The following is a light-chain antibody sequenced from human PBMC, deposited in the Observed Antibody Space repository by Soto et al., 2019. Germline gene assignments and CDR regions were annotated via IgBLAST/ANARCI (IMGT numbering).Light chain of an antibody. Sequence: QSVLTQPASVSGSPGQSITISCTGTSSDVGGYDHVSWYQQYPGKAPKLIIYEVSNRPSGLSNRFSGSKSGNTASLTISGLQAEDEADYYCSSFASTNTWVFGGGTQLTVL. V-gene: IGLV2-14*01. J-gene: IGLJ3*02. CDR3: SSFASTNTWV. CDR1: SSDVGGYDH. CDR2: EVS.